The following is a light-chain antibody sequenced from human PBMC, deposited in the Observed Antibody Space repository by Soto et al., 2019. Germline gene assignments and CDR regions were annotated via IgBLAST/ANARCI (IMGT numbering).Light chain of an antibody. CDR3: LQYYNFSWT. Sequence: DIQMTQSPSTLSASVGDRVTITCRASQSVSAWLAWYQQKPGKAPKFLMYDVSTLESGVPLRFSGSGSGTHFTLTISSLQPDDFASYFCLQYYNFSWTFGQGTKVDIK. J-gene: IGKJ1*01. V-gene: IGKV1-5*01. CDR2: DVS. CDR1: QSVSAW.